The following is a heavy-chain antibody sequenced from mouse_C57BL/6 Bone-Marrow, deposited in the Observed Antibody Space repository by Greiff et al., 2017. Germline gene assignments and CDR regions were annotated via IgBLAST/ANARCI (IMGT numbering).Heavy chain of an antibody. CDR2: IDPSDSYT. CDR3: ARLGIYYYGSSYFDY. CDR1: GYTFTSYW. Sequence: QVQLKQPGAELVMPGASVKLSCKASGYTFTSYWMHWVKQRPGQGLEWIGEIDPSDSYTNYNQKFKGKSTLTVDKSSSTAYMQLSSLTSEDSAVYYCARLGIYYYGSSYFDYWGQGTTLTVSS. D-gene: IGHD1-1*01. V-gene: IGHV1-69*01. J-gene: IGHJ2*01.